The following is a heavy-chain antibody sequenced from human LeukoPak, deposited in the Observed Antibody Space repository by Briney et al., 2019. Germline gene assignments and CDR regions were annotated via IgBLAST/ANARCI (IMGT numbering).Heavy chain of an antibody. V-gene: IGHV4-39*07. CDR3: ARGVYGWGRGAKLDY. D-gene: IGHD3-10*01. J-gene: IGHJ4*02. CDR1: GASMSNYY. Sequence: SETLSLACNVSGASMSNYYWVWIRQPPGKGLEWIGSIYYSGTTYSGSTYYNPSLKSRVTISLDTSKNQFSLKVSSVTAADTAVYYCARGVYGWGRGAKLDYWGQGTLVTVSS. CDR2: IYYSGTTYSGST.